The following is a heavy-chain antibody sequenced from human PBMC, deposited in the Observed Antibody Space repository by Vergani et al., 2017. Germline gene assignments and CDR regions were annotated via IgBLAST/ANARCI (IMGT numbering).Heavy chain of an antibody. CDR2: IIPIFGTA. Sequence: QVQLVQSGAEVKKPGSSVKVSCKASGGTFSSYAISWVRQAPGQGLEWMGRIIPIFGTANYAQKFQDRVTITADESTSTAYMVLSSLRSEDTAVYYCAGDGGIVVVPARFDPWGQGTLVTVSS. CDR3: AGDGGIVVVPARFDP. V-gene: IGHV1-69*13. D-gene: IGHD2-2*01. J-gene: IGHJ5*02. CDR1: GGTFSSYA.